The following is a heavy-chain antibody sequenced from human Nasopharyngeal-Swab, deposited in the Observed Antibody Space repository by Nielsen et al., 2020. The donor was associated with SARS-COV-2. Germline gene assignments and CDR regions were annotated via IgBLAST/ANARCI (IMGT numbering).Heavy chain of an antibody. D-gene: IGHD6-13*01. J-gene: IGHJ6*02. V-gene: IGHV3-23*01. CDR3: AKGGGSWYYYYYGMDV. CDR2: ISGSGGST. CDR1: GFTFTSYA. Sequence: GGSLRLSCAASGFTFTSYAMSWVRQAPGKGLEWVSAISGSGGSTYYADSVKGRFTISRDNSKNTLYLQMNSLRAEDTAVYYCAKGGGSWYYYYYGMDVWGQGTTVTVSS.